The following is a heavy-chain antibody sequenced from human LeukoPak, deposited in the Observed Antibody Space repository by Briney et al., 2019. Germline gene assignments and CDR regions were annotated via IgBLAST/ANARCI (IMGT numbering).Heavy chain of an antibody. CDR2: INSSGSTI. CDR3: ARDFILDY. CDR1: GFTFSSYE. D-gene: IGHD2/OR15-2a*01. Sequence: GGSLRLSCAASGFTFSSYEINWVRQAPGKGLVGVSHINSSGSTIYYADSVKGRLTIPRDNAENSLYLQMNRLRAEDTAVYYCARDFILDYWGQGTLVTVSS. J-gene: IGHJ4*02. V-gene: IGHV3-48*03.